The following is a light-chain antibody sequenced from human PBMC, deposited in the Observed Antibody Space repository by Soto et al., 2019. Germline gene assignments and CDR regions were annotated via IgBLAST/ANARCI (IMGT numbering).Light chain of an antibody. J-gene: IGLJ2*01. CDR3: QSYDSSLSAVV. CDR1: SSNIGAGYD. CDR2: GNS. Sequence: QAVVTQPASVSGAPGQRVTISCTGSSSNIGAGYDVHWYQQLPGTAPKLLIYGNSNRPSGVPDRFSGSKSGTSASLAITGLQAEDEADYYCQSYDSSLSAVVFGGGTKRTVL. V-gene: IGLV1-40*01.